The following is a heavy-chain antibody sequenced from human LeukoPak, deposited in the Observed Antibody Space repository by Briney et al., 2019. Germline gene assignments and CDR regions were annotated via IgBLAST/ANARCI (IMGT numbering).Heavy chain of an antibody. CDR3: VRDGGVSGYDMLDY. J-gene: IGHJ4*02. CDR1: GFTFSNYW. V-gene: IGHV3-7*01. CDR2: INQDGSEE. D-gene: IGHD5-12*01. Sequence: GGSLRLSCAASGFTFSNYWMTWVRQAPGKGLEWVAHINQDGSEEHYMDSVKARFTISRDNAKNSLSLQMNSLRAEDTAVYYCVRDGGVSGYDMLDYWGQGTLVTVYS.